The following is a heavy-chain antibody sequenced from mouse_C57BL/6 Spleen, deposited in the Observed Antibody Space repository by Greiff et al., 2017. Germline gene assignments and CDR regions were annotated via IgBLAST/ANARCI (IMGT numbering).Heavy chain of an antibody. Sequence: QVQLQQPGAELVRPGSSVTLSCKASGYTFTSYWMHWVKQRPIQGLEWIGNIDPSDSETHYNQQFKDKATLTVDKSSSTAYMQLSSLTSEDSAVYYCASGAEGTRSYFDYWGQGTTLTVAS. CDR1: GYTFTSYW. V-gene: IGHV1-52*01. J-gene: IGHJ2*01. CDR2: IDPSDSET. D-gene: IGHD3-3*01. CDR3: ASGAEGTRSYFDY.